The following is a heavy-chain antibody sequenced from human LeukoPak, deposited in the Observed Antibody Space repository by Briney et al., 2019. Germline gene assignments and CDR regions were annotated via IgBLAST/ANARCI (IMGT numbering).Heavy chain of an antibody. CDR2: IRSKANSYAT. D-gene: IGHD5-18*01. CDR3: TTDQDTAMAQPFDY. J-gene: IGHJ4*02. V-gene: IGHV3-73*01. Sequence: GGSLRLSCAASGFTFSGSAMHWVRQAFGKGLEWVGRIRSKANSYATAYAASVKGRFTISRDDSKNTAYLRMNSLKTEDTAVYYCTTDQDTAMAQPFDYWGQVTLVTVSS. CDR1: GFTFSGSA.